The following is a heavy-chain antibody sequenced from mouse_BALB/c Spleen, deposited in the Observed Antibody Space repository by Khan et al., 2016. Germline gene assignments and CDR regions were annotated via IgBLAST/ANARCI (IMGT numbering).Heavy chain of an antibody. V-gene: IGHV9-1*02. CDR3: NPRSGFEGFDY. CDR2: INTHTGDP. J-gene: IGHJ2*01. D-gene: IGHD1-3*01. Sequence: QIQLVQSGPELKKPGETVKISCKASGYIFTNYGMNWVKQAPGKGLKWMGWINTHTGDPTYTDDFKGRFVFSLETSASTAYLQINNLKIEDMTTXVCNPRSGFEGFDYWGGGTTLTVSS. CDR1: GYIFTNYG.